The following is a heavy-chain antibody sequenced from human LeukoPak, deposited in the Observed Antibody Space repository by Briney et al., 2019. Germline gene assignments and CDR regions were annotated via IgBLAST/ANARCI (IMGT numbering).Heavy chain of an antibody. Sequence: SVKVSCKASGGTFSSYAVSWVRQAPGQGLEWMGGIIPIFGTANYAQKLQGRVTITADKSTSTAYMELSSLRSEDTAVYYCARGSMVRGVIINDYWGQGTLVTVSS. V-gene: IGHV1-69*06. J-gene: IGHJ4*02. D-gene: IGHD3-10*01. CDR2: IIPIFGTA. CDR1: GGTFSSYA. CDR3: ARGSMVRGVIINDY.